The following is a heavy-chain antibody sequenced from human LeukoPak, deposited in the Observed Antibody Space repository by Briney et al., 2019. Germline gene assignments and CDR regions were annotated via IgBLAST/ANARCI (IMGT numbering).Heavy chain of an antibody. Sequence: TGGSLRLSCAASGFTFSSYWMHWVRQVPGKGLVWVSRINGDGSSISYAGSVKGRFTISRNNAKNTLYLQVNSLRADDTAVYYCAKNSLVRGVLEYWGQGTLVTVSS. J-gene: IGHJ4*02. CDR3: AKNSLVRGVLEY. CDR2: INGDGSSI. V-gene: IGHV3-74*01. CDR1: GFTFSSYW. D-gene: IGHD3-10*01.